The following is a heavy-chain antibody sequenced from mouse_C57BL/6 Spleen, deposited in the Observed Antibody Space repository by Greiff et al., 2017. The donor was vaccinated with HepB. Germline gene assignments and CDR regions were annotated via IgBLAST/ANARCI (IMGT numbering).Heavy chain of an antibody. Sequence: EVKLMESGAELVRPGASVKLSCTASGFNIKDDYMHWVKQRPEQGLEWIGWIDPENGDTEYASKFQGKATITADTSSNTAYLQLSSLTSEDTAVYYCTTAGSNFDYWGQGTTLTVSS. CDR3: TTAGSNFDY. CDR2: IDPENGDT. J-gene: IGHJ2*01. V-gene: IGHV14-4*01. CDR1: GFNIKDDY. D-gene: IGHD1-1*01.